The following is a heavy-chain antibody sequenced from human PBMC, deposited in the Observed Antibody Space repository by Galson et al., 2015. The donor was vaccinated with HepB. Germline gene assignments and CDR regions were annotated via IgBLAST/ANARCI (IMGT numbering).Heavy chain of an antibody. J-gene: IGHJ6*03. CDR3: ARESIFGVATYYYYMDV. CDR1: GYTFTSYA. Sequence: SVKVSCKASGYTFTSYAMHWVRQAPGQRLEWMGWINAGNGNTKYSQKFQGRVTITRDTSASTACMELSSLRSEDTAVYYCARESIFGVATYYYYMDVWGKGTTVTVSS. CDR2: INAGNGNT. D-gene: IGHD3-3*02. V-gene: IGHV1-3*01.